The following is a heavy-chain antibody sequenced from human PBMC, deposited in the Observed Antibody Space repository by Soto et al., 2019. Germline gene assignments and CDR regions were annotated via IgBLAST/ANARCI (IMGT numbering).Heavy chain of an antibody. D-gene: IGHD3-10*01. CDR2: IYHSGST. CDR1: GGSISSGGYS. CDR3: ARGMVRTYYFDY. J-gene: IGHJ4*02. Sequence: SETLSLTCAVSGGSISSGGYSWSWIRQPPGKGLEWIGYIYHSGSTYYNPSLKSRVTISVDRSKNQFSLKLSSVTAADTAVYYCARGMVRTYYFDYWGQGTLVTVSS. V-gene: IGHV4-30-2*01.